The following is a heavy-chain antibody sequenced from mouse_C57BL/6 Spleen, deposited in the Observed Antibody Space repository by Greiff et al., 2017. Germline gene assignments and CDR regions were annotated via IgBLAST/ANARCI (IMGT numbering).Heavy chain of an antibody. CDR1: GFTFSDYG. J-gene: IGHJ1*03. Sequence: EVQGVESGGGLVKPGGSLKLSCAASGFTFSDYGMHWVRQAPEKGLEWVAYISSGSSTSYYADTVKGRITISRDNAENTLFLQMTSLRSEDTAMYYCAKYYGSSYGYCEVWGTETTVTVSS. D-gene: IGHD1-1*01. CDR3: AKYYGSSYGYCEV. V-gene: IGHV5-17*01. CDR2: ISSGSSTS.